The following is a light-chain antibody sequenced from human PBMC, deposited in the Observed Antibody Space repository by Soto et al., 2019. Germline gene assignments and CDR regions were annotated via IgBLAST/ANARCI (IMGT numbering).Light chain of an antibody. J-gene: IGKJ2*01. Sequence: DVEMTQSPSTLPTSIGDRVTINCRASQNVSNWLAWYQQKPGKAPKLLIYDASRLESGVPSRFSASGAGTDFTLTILSLQSDDVATYFFQQYSSESTLGQGTKLEIK. V-gene: IGKV1-5*03. CDR3: QQYSSEST. CDR1: QNVSNW. CDR2: DAS.